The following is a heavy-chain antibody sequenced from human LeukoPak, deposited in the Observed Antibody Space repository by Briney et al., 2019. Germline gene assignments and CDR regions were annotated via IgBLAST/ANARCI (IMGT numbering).Heavy chain of an antibody. J-gene: IGHJ4*02. V-gene: IGHV3-11*04. CDR1: GFTVSSNY. CDR2: ISSSGTTI. D-gene: IGHD3-22*01. Sequence: GGSLRLSCAASGFTVSSNYMSWVRQAPGKGLEWVSYISSSGTTIYYADSVKGRFTISRDNAQNSLFLQMNSLRAEDTAVYYCARDDYDSSTPYFFDYWGQGTLVTVSS. CDR3: ARDDYDSSTPYFFDY.